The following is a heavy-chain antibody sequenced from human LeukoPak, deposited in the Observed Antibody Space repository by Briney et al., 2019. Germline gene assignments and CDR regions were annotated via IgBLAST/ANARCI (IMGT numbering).Heavy chain of an antibody. CDR1: GGSFSGYN. CDR3: ARRGLRITMVRGVIGFDY. D-gene: IGHD3-10*01. CDR2: INHSGST. V-gene: IGHV4-34*01. J-gene: IGHJ4*02. Sequence: SETLSLTCAVYGGSFSGYNWSWIRQPPGKGLEWIGEINHSGSTNYNPSLKSRVTISVDTSKNQFSLKLSSVTAADTAVYYCARRGLRITMVRGVIGFDYWGQGTLVTVSS.